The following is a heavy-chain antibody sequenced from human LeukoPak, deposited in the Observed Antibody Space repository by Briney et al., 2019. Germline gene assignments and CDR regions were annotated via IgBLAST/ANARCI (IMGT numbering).Heavy chain of an antibody. V-gene: IGHV4-34*01. J-gene: IGHJ6*02. Sequence: SETLSLTCAVYGGSFSGYYWNWIRQPPGKGLEWIGEINHSGSTNYNPSLKSRVTISVDTSKNQFSLKLSSVTAADTAVYYCARIGLGYYYYGMDVWGQGTTVTVSS. D-gene: IGHD6-19*01. CDR3: ARIGLGYYYYGMDV. CDR1: GGSFSGYY. CDR2: INHSGST.